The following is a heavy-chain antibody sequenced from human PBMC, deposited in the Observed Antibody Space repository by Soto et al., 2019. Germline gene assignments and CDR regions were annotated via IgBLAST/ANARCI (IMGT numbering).Heavy chain of an antibody. D-gene: IGHD2-21*02. J-gene: IGHJ6*02. CDR1: GFTFSNYA. V-gene: IGHV3-23*01. CDR2: VSGDGGST. CDR3: AKSGLKGGNSPLYYYGLDV. Sequence: GGSLRLSCAASGFTFSNYAMTWVRQAPGKGLEWVSGVSGDGGSTYYADSVKGRFTFSRDNSKNTLYLQMNSLRAADTAVYYCAKSGLKGGNSPLYYYGLDVWGQGTTVTVSS.